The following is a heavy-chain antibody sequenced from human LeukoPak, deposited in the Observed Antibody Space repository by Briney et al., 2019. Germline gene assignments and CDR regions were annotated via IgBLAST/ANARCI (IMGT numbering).Heavy chain of an antibody. D-gene: IGHD4-17*01. CDR2: ISAYNGNT. CDR1: GYSFTNYG. CDR3: ARVGPEYGGDHLFRSYYYYYGMDV. Sequence: ASVKVSCKASGYSFTNYGVSWVRQAPGQGLEWMGWISAYNGNTNYAQKLQGRVTMTTDTSTSTAYMELRSLRSDDTAVYYCARVGPEYGGDHLFRSYYYYYGMDVWGQGTTVTVSS. J-gene: IGHJ6*02. V-gene: IGHV1-18*01.